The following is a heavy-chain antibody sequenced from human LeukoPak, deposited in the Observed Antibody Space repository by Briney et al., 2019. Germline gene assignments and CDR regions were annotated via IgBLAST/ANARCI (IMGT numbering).Heavy chain of an antibody. CDR2: MYTSGST. CDR3: ASQTLTDDAFDI. CDR1: GGSVSSGTYY. Sequence: TSXTLSLTCTVSGGSVSSGTYYWNWIRQPAEKGLEWIGRMYTSGSTNYNPSLKSRVTISVDTDKNQFSLKLTSVTAADTAVYYCASQTLTDDAFDIWGQGTMVTVSS. D-gene: IGHD1-20*01. V-gene: IGHV4-61*02. J-gene: IGHJ3*02.